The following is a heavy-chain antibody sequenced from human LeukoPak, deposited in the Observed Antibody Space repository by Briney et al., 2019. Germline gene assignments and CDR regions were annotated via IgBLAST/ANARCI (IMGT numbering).Heavy chain of an antibody. CDR2: IGTAGDT. Sequence: GGSLTLSCAASGFTFSSYDMHWVRQATGKGLEWVSAIGTAGDTYYPGSVKGRFTISRENAKNSLYLQMNSLRAGDTAVYYCARAGIVGVLPDYWGQGTLVTVSS. V-gene: IGHV3-13*01. CDR3: ARAGIVGVLPDY. CDR1: GFTFSSYD. D-gene: IGHD1-26*01. J-gene: IGHJ4*02.